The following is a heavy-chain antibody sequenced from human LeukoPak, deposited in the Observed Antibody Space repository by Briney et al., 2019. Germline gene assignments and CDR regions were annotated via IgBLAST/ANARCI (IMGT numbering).Heavy chain of an antibody. J-gene: IGHJ4*02. D-gene: IGHD3-10*01. CDR2: ISGSGGRI. CDR3: GKDFMVRGVHNYYFDD. V-gene: IGHV3-23*01. Sequence: GASLRLSCAASGLTFSSYAMSWVRQAPGKGLEWVSVISGSGGRIYYADSVKGRFTISRDNSKNTLYLQMNSVRAEDTAVYYCGKDFMVRGVHNYYFDDWGQGTLVTVSS. CDR1: GLTFSSYA.